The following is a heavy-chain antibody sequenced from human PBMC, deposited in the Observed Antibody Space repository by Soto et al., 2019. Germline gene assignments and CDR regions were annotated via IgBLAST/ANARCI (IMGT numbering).Heavy chain of an antibody. CDR2: ISHTGRT. D-gene: IGHD4-17*01. Sequence: LSLTCSVSTGSMRTYYWTWIRQSPGKGLEWIGQISHTGRTKYNPSLESRVTISVDTSRKQFSLKLTPVTAADTALYYCARDDTTGLFDFWGQGTLVTVSS. J-gene: IGHJ4*02. CDR3: ARDDTTGLFDF. CDR1: TGSMRTYY. V-gene: IGHV4-59*01.